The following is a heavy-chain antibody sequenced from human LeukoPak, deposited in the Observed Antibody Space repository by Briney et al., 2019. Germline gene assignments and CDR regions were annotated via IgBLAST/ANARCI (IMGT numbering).Heavy chain of an antibody. V-gene: IGHV3-74*01. CDR2: INSDGSWT. CDR3: ARDLIAAAGTGGRYYYYYYGMDV. J-gene: IGHJ6*02. D-gene: IGHD6-13*01. Sequence: GGSLRLSCAASGNYWMHWVRQAPGKGLVWVSHINSDGSWTSYADSVKGRFTISRDNAKNSLYLQMNSLRAEDTAVYYCARDLIAAAGTGGRYYYYYYGMDVWGQGTTVTVTS. CDR1: GNYW.